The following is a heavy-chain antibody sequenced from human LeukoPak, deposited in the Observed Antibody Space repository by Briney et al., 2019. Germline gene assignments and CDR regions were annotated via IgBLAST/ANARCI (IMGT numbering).Heavy chain of an antibody. CDR3: ARDSGIVVVPAVDAFDI. CDR2: INPNSGGT. CDR1: GYTFTGYY. Sequence: GASVKVSCKASGYTFTGYYMHWVRHAPGQGLEWMGWINPNSGGTNYAQKFQGRVTMTRDTSISTAYMELSRLRSDDTAVYYCARDSGIVVVPAVDAFDIWGQGTMVTVSS. D-gene: IGHD2-2*01. V-gene: IGHV1-2*02. J-gene: IGHJ3*02.